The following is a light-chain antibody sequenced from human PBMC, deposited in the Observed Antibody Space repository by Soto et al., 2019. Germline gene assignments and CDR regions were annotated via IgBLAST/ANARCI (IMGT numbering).Light chain of an antibody. CDR3: QKYNHN. CDR1: QSIETW. V-gene: IGKV1-5*01. CDR2: DVS. Sequence: DIQMTQSPSTLSASVGDRVTITCRASQSIETWLAWYQQKPGKAPQLLIYDVSTLESGVPSRFSGSASGTEFTLTISSLQPDDLATYYCQKYNHNVGGGTRVEIK. J-gene: IGKJ4*01.